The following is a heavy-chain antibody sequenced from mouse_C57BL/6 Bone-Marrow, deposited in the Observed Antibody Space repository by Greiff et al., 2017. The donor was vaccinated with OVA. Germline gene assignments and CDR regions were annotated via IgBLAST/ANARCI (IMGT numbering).Heavy chain of an antibody. J-gene: IGHJ4*01. V-gene: IGHV1-39*01. CDR1: GYSFTDYN. Sequence: SGPELVKPGASVKISCKASGYSFTDYNMNWVKQSNGKSLEWIGVINPNYGTTSYNQKFKGKATLTVDQASSTAYMQLNSLTSEDSAVYYCARSGYDGRHYAMDYWGQGTSVTVSS. CDR3: ARSGYDGRHYAMDY. D-gene: IGHD2-2*01. CDR2: INPNYGTT.